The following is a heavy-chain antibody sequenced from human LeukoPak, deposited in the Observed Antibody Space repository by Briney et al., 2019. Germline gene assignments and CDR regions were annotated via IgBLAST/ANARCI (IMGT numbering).Heavy chain of an antibody. D-gene: IGHD3-22*01. Sequence: ASVKVSCKASGYTFTSYYMHGVRQAPGQGLEWVGIINPSGDPTTYAQKFQGRVTMTSDMSTSTVYMELSSLRSEDTAVYYCARSSGYYSSLFYMHVWGKGTTVTVSS. V-gene: IGHV1-46*01. CDR3: ARSSGYYSSLFYMHV. CDR1: GYTFTSYY. CDR2: INPSGDPT. J-gene: IGHJ6*03.